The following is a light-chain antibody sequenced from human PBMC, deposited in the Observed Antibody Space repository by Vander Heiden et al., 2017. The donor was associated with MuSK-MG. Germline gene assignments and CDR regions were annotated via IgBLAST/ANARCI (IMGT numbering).Light chain of an antibody. CDR1: QGINNY. J-gene: IGKJ1*01. CDR3: QKYDSAPWT. V-gene: IGKV1-27*01. CDR2: DAS. Sequence: DIQMTQSPSSLSASVGDRVTITCRASQGINNYLAWYQQKPGKVPNLLTYDASILESGVPSRFSGSGSGTYFTLTISSLEPEDFATYYCQKYDSAPWTFGQGTKVEIK.